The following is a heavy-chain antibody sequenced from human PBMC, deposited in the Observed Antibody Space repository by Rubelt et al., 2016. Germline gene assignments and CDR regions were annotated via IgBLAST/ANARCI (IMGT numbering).Heavy chain of an antibody. Sequence: QVQLQESGPGLVKPSQTLSLTCSVSGVAVRTGGYYWSWIRQHPGKGLEWIGYIYYSGSTDYNPSLKSRVTISVDTSKNQFSLQLTSVTAADTAVYYCVRERATVTTLFDYWGQGALVTVSS. D-gene: IGHD4-17*01. V-gene: IGHV4-31*03. CDR1: GVAVRTGGYY. CDR3: VRERATVTTLFDY. CDR2: IYYSGST. J-gene: IGHJ4*02.